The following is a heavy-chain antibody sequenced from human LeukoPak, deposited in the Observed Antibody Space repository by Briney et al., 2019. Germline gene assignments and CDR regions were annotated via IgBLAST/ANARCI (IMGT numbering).Heavy chain of an antibody. D-gene: IGHD3-22*01. CDR1: GGSISSYY. V-gene: IGHV4-59*01. CDR2: IYYRGST. J-gene: IGHJ4*02. CDR3: ARNNNYDSSGYPFDY. Sequence: SETLSLTCSVAGGSISSYYWSWIRQPPGKGLEWIGYIYYRGSTKYNPSLKSRVTISVDTSNNQFSLKLSSVTAADTAVYYCARNNNYDSSGYPFDYWGQGTLVTVSS.